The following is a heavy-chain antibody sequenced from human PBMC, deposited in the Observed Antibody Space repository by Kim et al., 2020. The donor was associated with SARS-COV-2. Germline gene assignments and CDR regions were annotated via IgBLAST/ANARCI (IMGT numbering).Heavy chain of an antibody. CDR1: GGSISSCGYY. Sequence: SETLSLTCTVSGGSISSCGYYWSWIRQHPGKGLEWIGYIYYSGSTYYNPSLKSRVTISVDTSKNQFSLKLSSVTAADTAVYYCAIAMGITIFGVVIVNWFDPWGQGTLVTVSS. CDR3: AIAMGITIFGVVIVNWFDP. D-gene: IGHD3-3*01. J-gene: IGHJ5*02. V-gene: IGHV4-31*03. CDR2: IYYSGST.